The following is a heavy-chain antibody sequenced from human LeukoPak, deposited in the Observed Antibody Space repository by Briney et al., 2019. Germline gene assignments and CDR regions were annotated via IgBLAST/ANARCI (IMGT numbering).Heavy chain of an antibody. D-gene: IGHD2-8*02. V-gene: IGHV3-23*01. J-gene: IGHJ4*02. CDR1: GFTLSNAW. CDR3: ATYRQVLLPFES. Sequence: GGSLRLSCAASGFTLSNAWMIWVRQPPGKGLEWVSSIFPSGGEIHYADSVRGRFTISRDNSKSTLSLQMNSLRAEDTAIYYCATYRQVLLPFESWGQGTLVIVSS. CDR2: IFPSGGEI.